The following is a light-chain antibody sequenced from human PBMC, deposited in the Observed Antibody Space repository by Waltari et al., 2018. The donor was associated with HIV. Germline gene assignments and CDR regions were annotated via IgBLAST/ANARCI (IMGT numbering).Light chain of an antibody. J-gene: IGKJ4*01. CDR1: QSVSSY. CDR3: LQYNKFLT. CDR2: CAS. Sequence: EVMMTQSPATLSVSAGEIDTHACRASQSVSSYVARYQQKPGQAPRLPIYCASTRATGNRARFSGSGSATEFTLTIISLQSEDFAVYYCLQYNKFLTFGGGTKGESK. V-gene: IGKV3-15*01.